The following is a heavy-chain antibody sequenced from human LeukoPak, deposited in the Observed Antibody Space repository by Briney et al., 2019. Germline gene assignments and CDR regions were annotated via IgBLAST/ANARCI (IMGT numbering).Heavy chain of an antibody. CDR3: ARLYGDYHFDY. CDR1: GGSISSSSYC. CDR2: IYYSGST. J-gene: IGHJ4*02. Sequence: PSETLSLTCTVSGGSISSSSYCWGWIRQPPGKGLEWIGSIYYSGSTYYNPSLKSRVTISVDTSKNQFSLKLSSVTAADTAVYYCARLYGDYHFDYWGQGTLVTVSS. V-gene: IGHV4-39*01. D-gene: IGHD4-17*01.